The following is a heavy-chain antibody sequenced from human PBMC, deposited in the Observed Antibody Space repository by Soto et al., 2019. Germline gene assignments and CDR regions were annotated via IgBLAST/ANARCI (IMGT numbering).Heavy chain of an antibody. CDR2: INYSGRYM. Sequence: EVQLVESGGGLVEPGGSLRLSCATSGFSFSSSDMTWVRQAPGKGLEYVSSINYSGRYMIYAGSLRGRFTVSRDNAKNSLYLQMNSLRAEDTAVYYCARKSSSDSTGYDYFDYWGQGTLVTVSS. CDR1: GFSFSSSD. J-gene: IGHJ4*02. CDR3: ARKSSSDSTGYDYFDY. V-gene: IGHV3-21*06. D-gene: IGHD3-22*01.